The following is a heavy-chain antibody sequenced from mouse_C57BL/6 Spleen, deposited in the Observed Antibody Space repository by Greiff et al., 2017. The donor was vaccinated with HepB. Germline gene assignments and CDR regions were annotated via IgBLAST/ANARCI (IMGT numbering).Heavy chain of an antibody. CDR1: GYSITSGYY. CDR2: ISYDGSN. CDR3: AREGTTAFDY. V-gene: IGHV3-6*01. Sequence: DVKLQESGPGLVKPSQSLSLTCSVTGYSITSGYYWNWIRQFPGNKLEWMGYISYDGSNNYNPSLKNRISITRDTSKNQFFLKLNSVTTEDTATYYCAREGTTAFDYWGQGTTLTVSS. J-gene: IGHJ2*01. D-gene: IGHD1-2*01.